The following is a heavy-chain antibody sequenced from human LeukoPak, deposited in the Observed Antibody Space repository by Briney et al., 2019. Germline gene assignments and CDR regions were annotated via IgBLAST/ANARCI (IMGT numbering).Heavy chain of an antibody. Sequence: GGSLRLSCAASGFTFSSYGMHWVRQAPGKGLEWVAVISYDGSNKYYADSVKGRFTISRDNSKNTLYLQMNSLRAEDTAVYYCAKEQVGEDWFDPWAREPWSPSPQ. J-gene: IGHJ5*02. CDR1: GFTFSSYG. V-gene: IGHV3-30*18. CDR2: ISYDGSNK. D-gene: IGHD3-10*01. CDR3: AKEQVGEDWFDP.